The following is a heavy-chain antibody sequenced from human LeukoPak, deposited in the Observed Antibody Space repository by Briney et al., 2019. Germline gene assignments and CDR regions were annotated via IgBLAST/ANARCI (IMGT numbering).Heavy chain of an antibody. J-gene: IGHJ4*02. Sequence: SETLSLTCAVSGYSTSSSNWWGWIRPPPGKGLEWIGYIYYSESTYYNPSLKSRVSMSGDTSKTQFSLKLSSVTAADTAVYYCAGGRVWLAFDSWGQGTLLTVSS. V-gene: IGHV4-28*03. CDR2: IYYSEST. CDR1: GYSTSSSNW. CDR3: AGGRVWLAFDS. D-gene: IGHD5-18*01.